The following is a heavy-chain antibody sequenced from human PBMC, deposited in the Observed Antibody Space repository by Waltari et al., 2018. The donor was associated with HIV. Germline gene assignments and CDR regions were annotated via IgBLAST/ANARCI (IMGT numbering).Heavy chain of an antibody. J-gene: IGHJ4*02. CDR1: GYTFTAYY. V-gene: IGHV1-2*06. CDR3: ARDSYYYDSSGFFPDC. D-gene: IGHD3-22*01. Sequence: QVQLVQSGAEVKKPGASVKVSCTASGYTFTAYYLHWVRQAHGQGLEWMGRINLNSGDTKYGQKFQGRVTMTRDTSISTAYMELSRLRSDDTAGYYCARDSYYYDSSGFFPDCWGQGTLVTVSS. CDR2: INLNSGDT.